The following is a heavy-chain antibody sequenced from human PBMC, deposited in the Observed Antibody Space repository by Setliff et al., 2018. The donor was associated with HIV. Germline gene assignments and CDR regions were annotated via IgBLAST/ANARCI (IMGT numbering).Heavy chain of an antibody. Sequence: ASVKVSCTASGFTFSKSAIHWVRQAPGQRLELMAWINAANGHAKYSQKFQGRVTITRDTSATIAYMELSSLTSEDTALYFCARTDYDSGKSVLDSWGQGTLVTVSS. V-gene: IGHV1-3*01. D-gene: IGHD3-10*01. CDR2: INAANGHA. CDR1: GFTFSKSA. CDR3: ARTDYDSGKSVLDS. J-gene: IGHJ5*01.